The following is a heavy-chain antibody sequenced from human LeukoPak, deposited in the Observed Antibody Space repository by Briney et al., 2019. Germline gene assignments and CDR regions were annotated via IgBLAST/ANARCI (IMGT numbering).Heavy chain of an antibody. V-gene: IGHV3-74*01. D-gene: IGHD6-13*01. CDR3: AKSEGVSRGYFDY. J-gene: IGHJ4*02. CDR2: INSDGSST. CDR1: GFTFSSYW. Sequence: SGGSLRLSCAASGFTFSSYWMHWVRQAPGKGLVWVSRINSDGSSTSYADSVKGRFTISRDNAKNTLYLQMNSLRAEDTAVYYCAKSEGVSRGYFDYWGQGTLVTVSS.